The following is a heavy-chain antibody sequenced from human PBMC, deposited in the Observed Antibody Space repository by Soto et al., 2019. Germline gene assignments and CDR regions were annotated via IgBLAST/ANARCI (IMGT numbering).Heavy chain of an antibody. CDR2: IYSGGST. D-gene: IGHD6-19*01. Sequence: EVQLVETGGGLIQPGGSLRLSCAASGFTVSSNYMSWVRQAPGKGLEWVSVIYSGGSTYYADSVKGRFTISRDNSKNTLYLQMNSLRAEDTAVYYCARGTGYSSGWFGGWFDPWGQGTLVTVSS. CDR3: ARGTGYSSGWFGGWFDP. V-gene: IGHV3-53*02. J-gene: IGHJ5*02. CDR1: GFTVSSNY.